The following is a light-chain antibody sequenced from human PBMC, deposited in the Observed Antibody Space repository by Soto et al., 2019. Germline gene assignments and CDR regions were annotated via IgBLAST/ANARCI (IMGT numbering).Light chain of an antibody. Sequence: VLTQSPSSLAVSLGERATVNCRSSQSVLDKSTNKSYLAWYQKKPGHPPKLLVHWASVREAGVPDRFSGGGSGTDFTLTISSLQAEDVAVYYCHQYYTTPQTFGQGTQLEIK. CDR2: WAS. V-gene: IGKV4-1*01. CDR3: HQYYTTPQT. CDR1: QSVLDKSTNKSY. J-gene: IGKJ2*01.